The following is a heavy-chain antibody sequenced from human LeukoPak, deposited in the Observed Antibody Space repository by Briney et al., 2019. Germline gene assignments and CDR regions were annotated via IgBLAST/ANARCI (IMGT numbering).Heavy chain of an antibody. V-gene: IGHV3-74*01. Sequence: PGGSLRLSCAAPGFTFSIYWMHWVRQAPGKGLVWVSRINGDGSSTGYADSVKGRFTISRDNAKNTLYLQMNSLGAEDMAVYYCARDYSYGLDNWGQGTLVTVSS. CDR2: INGDGSST. D-gene: IGHD5-18*01. CDR1: GFTFSIYW. J-gene: IGHJ4*02. CDR3: ARDYSYGLDN.